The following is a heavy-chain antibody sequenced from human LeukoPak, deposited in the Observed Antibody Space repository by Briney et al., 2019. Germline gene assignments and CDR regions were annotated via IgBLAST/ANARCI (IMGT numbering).Heavy chain of an antibody. V-gene: IGHV4-39*01. J-gene: IGHJ3*02. CDR3: ARRQRWLQLDAFDI. CDR2: IYYFGST. CDR1: GGSITSSRYY. D-gene: IGHD5-24*01. Sequence: LETLSLTCTVSGGSITSSRYYWGWIRQPPGKGLEWTGTIYYFGSTYYNPSLKSRVTISVDTSKKQFSLKLSSVTAADTAVYFCARRQRWLQLDAFDIWGQGTMVTVSS.